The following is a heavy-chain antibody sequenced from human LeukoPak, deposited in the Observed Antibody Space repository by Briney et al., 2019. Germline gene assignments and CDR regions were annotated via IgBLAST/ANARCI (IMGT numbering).Heavy chain of an antibody. CDR2: INGDGSER. CDR3: MRDWPDTLGAH. Sequence: GGSLRLSCVFSGFSLSNYWMTWVRQAPGKGPEWVAIINGDGSERYYVDSVKGRFAISRDNARNTLDLQMNSLRVEDTAIYYCMRDWPDTLGAHWGQGSLVSVSS. J-gene: IGHJ4*02. V-gene: IGHV3-7*01. CDR1: GFSLSNYW. D-gene: IGHD1-26*01.